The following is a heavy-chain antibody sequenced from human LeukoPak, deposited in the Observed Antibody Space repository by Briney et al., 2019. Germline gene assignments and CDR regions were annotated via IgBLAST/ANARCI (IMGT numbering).Heavy chain of an antibody. V-gene: IGHV3-30-3*01. CDR3: AGGYSGYDEYGMDV. J-gene: IGHJ6*02. CDR2: ISYDGSNK. D-gene: IGHD5-12*01. CDR1: GFTFSSYT. Sequence: GGSLRLSCAASGFTFSSYTMNWVRQAPGKGLEWVAVISYDGSNKYYADSVKGRFTISRDNSKNTLYLQMNSLRAEDTAVYYCAGGYSGYDEYGMDVWGQGTTVTVSS.